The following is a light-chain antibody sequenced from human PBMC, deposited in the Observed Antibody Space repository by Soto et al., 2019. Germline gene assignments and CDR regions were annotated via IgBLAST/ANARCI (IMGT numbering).Light chain of an antibody. CDR2: EVI. Sequence: SVLTQPASVSGSPGQSITISCTGTSSDIGGYNYVSWYQQHPGKAPKLMIYEVINRPSGVSDRFSGSKSGNTAPLTISGLQAEDEADYYCSSYRSSNTLEVFGTGTKVTVL. V-gene: IGLV2-14*01. CDR3: SSYRSSNTLEV. CDR1: SSDIGGYNY. J-gene: IGLJ1*01.